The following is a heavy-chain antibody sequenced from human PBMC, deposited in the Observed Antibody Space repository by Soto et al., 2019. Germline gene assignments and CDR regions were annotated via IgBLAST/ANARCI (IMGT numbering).Heavy chain of an antibody. CDR3: AKREAPYSSSWSGAFDF. Sequence: GGSLRLSCAASGFTFDDYAMHWVRQAPGKGLEWVSGISWNSGSIGYADSVKGRFTISRDNAKNSLYLQMNSLRAEDTALYYCAKREAPYSSSWSGAFDFWGQGTMVTVSS. J-gene: IGHJ3*01. D-gene: IGHD6-13*01. CDR2: ISWNSGSI. V-gene: IGHV3-9*01. CDR1: GFTFDDYA.